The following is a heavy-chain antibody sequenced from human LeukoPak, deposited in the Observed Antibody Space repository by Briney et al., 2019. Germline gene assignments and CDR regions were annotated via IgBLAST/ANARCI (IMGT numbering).Heavy chain of an antibody. Sequence: GRPLRLSCAASGFTLSNSAMHWVRQAPGKGLEWAAVISHDGSNKYYADSVKGRFTISRDDSKNTLYLQMNSLRAEDTAVYYCANHELGDSRDYWGQGTLVTVSS. CDR3: ANHELGDSRDY. CDR2: ISHDGSNK. J-gene: IGHJ4*02. V-gene: IGHV3-30*18. CDR1: GFTLSNSA. D-gene: IGHD7-27*01.